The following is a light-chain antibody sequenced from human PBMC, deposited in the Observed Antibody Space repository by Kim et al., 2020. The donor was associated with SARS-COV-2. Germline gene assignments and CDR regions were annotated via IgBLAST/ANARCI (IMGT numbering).Light chain of an antibody. CDR2: SNS. CDR1: NSGSKS. CDR3: QVWDSTSDHVV. Sequence: PGKTATITCGGNNSGSKSVQWYQQRSGQAPVLVIYSNSDRPSGIPEGFSGSNSGNTATLTISRVDAGDEADYYCQVWDSTSDHVVFGGGTQLTVL. V-gene: IGLV3-21*04. J-gene: IGLJ2*01.